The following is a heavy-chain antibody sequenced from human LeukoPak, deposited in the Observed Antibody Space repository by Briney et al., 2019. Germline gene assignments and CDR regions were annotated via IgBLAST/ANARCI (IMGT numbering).Heavy chain of an antibody. Sequence: SETLSLTCTVSGGSISSSSYYWGWIRQPPGKGLEWIGSIYYSGSTYYNPSLKSRVTISVDTSKNQFSLKLSSVTAADTAVYYCARQGLWLLRRQFDYWGQGTLVTVSS. CDR1: GGSISSSSYY. CDR3: ARQGLWLLRRQFDY. J-gene: IGHJ4*02. D-gene: IGHD6-19*01. V-gene: IGHV4-39*01. CDR2: IYYSGST.